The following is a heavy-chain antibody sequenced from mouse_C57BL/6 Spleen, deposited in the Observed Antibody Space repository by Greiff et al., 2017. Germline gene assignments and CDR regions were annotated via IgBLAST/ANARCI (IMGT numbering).Heavy chain of an antibody. CDR1: GYTFTGYC. Sequence: QVQLQQPGAELVKPGASVKMSCKASGYTFTGYCITWVKQRPGQGLEWIGCIYPGSGSTNYNEKFKGKATLTVDTSSSTAYMQLSSLTSEDSAVXYCARYYDYVVYYFDYWGQGTTLTVSS. J-gene: IGHJ2*01. V-gene: IGHV1-55*01. CDR2: IYPGSGST. CDR3: ARYYDYVVYYFDY. D-gene: IGHD2-4*01.